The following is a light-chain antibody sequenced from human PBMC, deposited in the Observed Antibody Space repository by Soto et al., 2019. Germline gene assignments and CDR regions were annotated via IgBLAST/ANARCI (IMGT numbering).Light chain of an antibody. CDR2: GAS. Sequence: EIVSTQSPATLSVSPGERATLSGRASQSVSSDLAWYHQKPGQAHRLLIYGASTRATGIPARFSGSGSGTEFTLTIKSLQPEDFAVYYCQQYNNWPRTFGQGTKVDI. CDR1: QSVSSD. J-gene: IGKJ1*01. CDR3: QQYNNWPRT. V-gene: IGKV3-15*01.